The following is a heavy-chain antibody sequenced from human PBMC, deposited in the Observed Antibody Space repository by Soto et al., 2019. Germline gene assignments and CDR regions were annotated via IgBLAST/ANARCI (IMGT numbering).Heavy chain of an antibody. Sequence: LSLTCTVSNGSISSTFYYWGWIRQPPGKGLEWIGTVHSTGSTYYNPSLKSRATVSVDTSKNQFSLRLTSVTAPDTAIYFCARHWRYSGSYSSFWYFDLWGRGTLVTVSS. CDR3: ARHWRYSGSYSSFWYFDL. V-gene: IGHV4-39*01. CDR2: VHSTGST. CDR1: NGSISSTFYY. D-gene: IGHD1-26*01. J-gene: IGHJ2*01.